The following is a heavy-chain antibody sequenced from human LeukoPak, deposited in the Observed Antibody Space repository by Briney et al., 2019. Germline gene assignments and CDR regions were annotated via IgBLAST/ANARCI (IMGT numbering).Heavy chain of an antibody. J-gene: IGHJ4*02. V-gene: IGHV3-74*01. CDR1: GFTFTNYW. CDR2: IDIDGTGT. CDR3: GTVFDH. Sequence: GGSLRLSCAASGFTFTNYWMHWVRQAPGKGLVWVSRIDIDGTGTSYADSVKGRFTISRDNAKNTASLQMNSLKAEDTAVYYCGTVFDHWGPGILVTVSS.